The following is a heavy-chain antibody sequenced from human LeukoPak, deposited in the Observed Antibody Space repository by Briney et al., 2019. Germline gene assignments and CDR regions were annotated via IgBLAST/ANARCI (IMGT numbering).Heavy chain of an antibody. V-gene: IGHV4-59*01. D-gene: IGHD3-22*01. CDR1: GGSISSYY. Sequence: PSETLSLTCTVSGGSISSYYWSWIRQPPGKGLEWIGYIYYSGSTNYNPSLKSRVTISIDTSKNQFSLKLTSVTAADTAVYYCARGLTYYFDSSGYYVTDAFDIWGQGTMVTVSS. CDR3: ARGLTYYFDSSGYYVTDAFDI. J-gene: IGHJ3*02. CDR2: IYYSGST.